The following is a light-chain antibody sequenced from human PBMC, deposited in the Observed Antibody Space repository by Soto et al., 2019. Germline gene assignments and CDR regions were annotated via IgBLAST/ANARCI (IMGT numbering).Light chain of an antibody. CDR2: GAS. CDR1: QSVSSN. Sequence: EIVMTQSPATLSVSPVERATLSCRASQSVSSNLAWYQQKPGQAPRLLIYGASTRATGIPARFSGSGSGTEFTLTISSLQSEDFAVYYCQQYNNWPPGTFGGGTKVDIK. J-gene: IGKJ4*01. V-gene: IGKV3-15*01. CDR3: QQYNNWPPGT.